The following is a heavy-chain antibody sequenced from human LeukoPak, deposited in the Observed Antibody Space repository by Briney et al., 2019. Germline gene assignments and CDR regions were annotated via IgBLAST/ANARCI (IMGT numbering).Heavy chain of an antibody. Sequence: SETLSLTCTVSGGSISSSSYYWGWIRQPPGKGLEWIGSIYYSGSTYYNPSLKSRVTISVDTSKNQFSLKLSSVNAADTAVYYCARHISVGATEAIDYWGQGTLVTVSS. CDR1: GGSISSSSYY. J-gene: IGHJ4*02. D-gene: IGHD1-26*01. CDR2: IYYSGST. CDR3: ARHISVGATEAIDY. V-gene: IGHV4-39*01.